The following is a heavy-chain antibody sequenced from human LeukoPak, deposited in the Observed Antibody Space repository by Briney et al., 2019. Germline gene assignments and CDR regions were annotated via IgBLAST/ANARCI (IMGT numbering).Heavy chain of an antibody. CDR1: GGSISSYY. D-gene: IGHD3-9*01. J-gene: IGHJ3*02. CDR3: ARDLQHYDILTGYSPGAFDT. V-gene: IGHV4-59*01. CDR2: IYYSGST. Sequence: PSETLSLACTVSGGSISSYYWSWIRQPPGKGLEWIGYIYYSGSTNYNPSLKSRVTISVDTSKNQFSLKLSSVTAADTAVYYCARDLQHYDILTGYSPGAFDTWGQGTMVTVSS.